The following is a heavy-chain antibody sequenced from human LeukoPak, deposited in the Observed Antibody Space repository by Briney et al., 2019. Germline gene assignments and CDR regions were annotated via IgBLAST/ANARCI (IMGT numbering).Heavy chain of an antibody. CDR2: IKQDGSEK. Sequence: GGSLRLSCAASGFTFSSYWMSWVRQAPGKGLEWVANIKQDGSEKYYVDSVKGRFTISRDNAKNSLYLQMNSLRAEDTAVYYCARGRYCSGGSCYGALGYYFEYWGQGTLVTVSS. J-gene: IGHJ4*02. CDR3: ARGRYCSGGSCYGALGYYFEY. V-gene: IGHV3-7*01. CDR1: GFTFSSYW. D-gene: IGHD2-15*01.